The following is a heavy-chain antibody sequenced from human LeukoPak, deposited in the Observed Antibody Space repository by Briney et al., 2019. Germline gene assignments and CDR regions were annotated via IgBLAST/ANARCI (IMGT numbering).Heavy chain of an antibody. CDR3: AKTAGRRAGIDY. D-gene: IGHD5-24*01. CDR1: GFTFSSYG. J-gene: IGHJ4*02. Sequence: GGSLRLSCAASGFTFSSYGMHWVRQAPGKGLEWVAVISYDGSNKYYADSVKGRFTISRDNSKNTLYLQMNSLRAEDTAVYYCAKTAGRRAGIDYWGQGTLVTVSS. CDR2: ISYDGSNK. V-gene: IGHV3-30*18.